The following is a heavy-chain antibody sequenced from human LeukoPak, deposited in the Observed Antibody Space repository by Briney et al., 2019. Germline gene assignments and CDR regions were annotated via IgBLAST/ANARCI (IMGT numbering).Heavy chain of an antibody. J-gene: IGHJ6*03. CDR2: ISYDGSNK. V-gene: IGHV3-30*04. D-gene: IGHD3-3*01. CDR1: GFTFSSYA. Sequence: PGRSLRLSCAASGFTFSSYAMHWVRQAPGKGLEWVAVISYDGSNKYYADSVKGRFTISRDNSKNTLYLQMNSLRAEDTAVYYCARYALLRFLEWLPKTYYYYYYMDVWGKGTTVTVSS. CDR3: ARYALLRFLEWLPKTYYYYYYMDV.